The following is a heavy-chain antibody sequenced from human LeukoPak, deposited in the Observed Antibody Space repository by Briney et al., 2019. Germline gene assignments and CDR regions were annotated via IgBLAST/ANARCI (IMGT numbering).Heavy chain of an antibody. D-gene: IGHD3-22*01. CDR1: GYTFTGYY. V-gene: IGHV1-2*04. Sequence: ASVKVSCTASGYTFTGYYMHWVRQAPGQGLEWMGWINPNSGGTNYAQKFQGWVTMTRDTSISTAYMELSRLRSDDTAVYYCARVGRTDDLCYYDSSGYYCDDAFDIWGQGTMVTVSS. J-gene: IGHJ3*02. CDR3: ARVGRTDDLCYYDSSGYYCDDAFDI. CDR2: INPNSGGT.